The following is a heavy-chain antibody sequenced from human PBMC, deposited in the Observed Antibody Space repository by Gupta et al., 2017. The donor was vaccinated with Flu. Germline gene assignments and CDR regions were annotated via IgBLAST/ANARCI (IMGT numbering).Heavy chain of an antibody. CDR2: IYHSGKT. D-gene: IGHD3-16*01. Sequence: QLQLQESGPGLVKPSGTLSLTCAVSGGPMGTKNWWSWVRQPPGKGLEWIGEIYHSGKTHYNPSLESRVPISADNLKNRFSLKRNTVRAADTAVYYWGGEGGGGTQTGGGGAIWGQGTTVTVSS. J-gene: IGHJ6*02. CDR3: GGEGGGGTQTGGGGAI. CDR1: GGPMGTKNW. V-gene: IGHV4-4*02.